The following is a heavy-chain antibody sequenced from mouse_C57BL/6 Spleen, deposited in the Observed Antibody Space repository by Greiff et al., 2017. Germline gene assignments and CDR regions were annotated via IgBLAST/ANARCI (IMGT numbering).Heavy chain of an antibody. J-gene: IGHJ2*01. CDR1: GYTFTGYW. CDR2: FLPGSGST. CDR3: ARSFITSVVALGD. V-gene: IGHV1-9*01. D-gene: IGHD1-1*01. Sequence: VQLQQSGAELMKPGASVKLSCKATGYTFTGYWLEWVKQRPGPGLEWIGEFLPGSGSTNYNEKLKGKATFTAYTSSNTAYMQLSILTTEDSAIYYGARSFITSVVALGDRGQGTTRTVSS.